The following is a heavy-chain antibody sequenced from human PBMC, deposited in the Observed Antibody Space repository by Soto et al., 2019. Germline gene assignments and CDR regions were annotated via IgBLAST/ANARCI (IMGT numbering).Heavy chain of an antibody. Sequence: QVQLVQYGAEVKKPGSSVKVSCKASGGTFNSYALSWVRQASGQGLEWMGGIIPIFGKVNFAQNFQGRVTITAAESTSTAYMELSSLGSEDTAVYYCARVGSAAASAGLGYYNYPMDVWGQGTTVIVSS. CDR1: GGTFNSYA. J-gene: IGHJ6*02. CDR3: ARVGSAAASAGLGYYNYPMDV. V-gene: IGHV1-69*01. CDR2: IIPIFGKV. D-gene: IGHD6-13*01.